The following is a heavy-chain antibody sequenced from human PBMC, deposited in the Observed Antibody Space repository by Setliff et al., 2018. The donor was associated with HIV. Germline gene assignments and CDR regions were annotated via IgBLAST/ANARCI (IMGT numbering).Heavy chain of an antibody. CDR3: ARCPPPPYCTSTTCYVDYYYMDV. CDR2: IYANGNT. Sequence: PSETLSLTCTVSGGSISSYYWSWIRHPPGRGLEWIGYIYANGNTNYNPSLKSRVTMSVDTSKNQFSLKLSSVTAADTAVYYCARCPPPPYCTSTTCYVDYYYMDVWGKGTTVTVSS. D-gene: IGHD2-2*01. CDR1: GGSISSYY. J-gene: IGHJ6*03. V-gene: IGHV4-59*13.